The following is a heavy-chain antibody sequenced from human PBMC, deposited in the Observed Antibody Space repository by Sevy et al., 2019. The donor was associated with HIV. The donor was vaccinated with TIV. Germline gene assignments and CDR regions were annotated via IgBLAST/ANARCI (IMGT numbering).Heavy chain of an antibody. CDR3: TRDGGGGNILASYYYYDMDV. CDR1: GFTFGDFA. CDR2: IRSKDYGGTT. J-gene: IGHJ6*02. D-gene: IGHD2-21*01. V-gene: IGHV3-49*03. Sequence: GGSLRLSCTTSGFTFGDFAMSWFRQAPGKGLEWVGFIRSKDYGGTTEYAVSVKGRFTISRDDSKNIAYMQMKSLKTEGTAVYFCTRDGGGGNILASYYYYDMDVWGQGTTVTVSS.